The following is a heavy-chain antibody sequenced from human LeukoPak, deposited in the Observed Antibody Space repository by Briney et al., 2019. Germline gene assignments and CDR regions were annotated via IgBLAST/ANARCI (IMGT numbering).Heavy chain of an antibody. V-gene: IGHV3-48*04. J-gene: IGHJ4*02. CDR2: ISSSSSTI. D-gene: IGHD3-22*01. Sequence: GGSLRLSCAASGFTFSSYSMNWVRQAPGKGLEWVSYISSSSSTIYYADSVKGRFTISRDNAKNSLYLQMNSLRAEDTALYYCAKGNSYDSSGLPFDYWGQGTLVTVSS. CDR3: AKGNSYDSSGLPFDY. CDR1: GFTFSSYS.